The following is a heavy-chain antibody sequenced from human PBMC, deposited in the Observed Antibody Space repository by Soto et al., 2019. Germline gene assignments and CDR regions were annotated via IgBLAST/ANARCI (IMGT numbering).Heavy chain of an antibody. CDR1: GFTFSSYG. CDR2: ISYDGSNK. J-gene: IGHJ4*02. V-gene: IGHV3-30*18. Sequence: QVQLVESGGGVVQPGRFLRLSCAASGFTFSSYGMHWVRQAPGKGLEWVAVISYDGSNKYYADSVKGRFTISRDNSKNTLYLQMNSLRAEDTAVYYCAKGIWFGEPEEYYFDYWGQGTLVTVSS. CDR3: AKGIWFGEPEEYYFDY. D-gene: IGHD3-10*01.